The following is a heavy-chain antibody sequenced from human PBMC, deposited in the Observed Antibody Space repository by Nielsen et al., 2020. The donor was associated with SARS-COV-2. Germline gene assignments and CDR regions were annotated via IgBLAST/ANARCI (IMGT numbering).Heavy chain of an antibody. CDR1: GNTFTTNV. Sequence: ASVKVSCKASGNTFTTNVMHWVRQAPGQRLEWVGWIHAGNGNTQYSRKFQDRVTITRDTSASTVYMELSSLRSEDSAVYYCARVNPNRIFIYYMDVWGTGTTVTVSS. CDR3: ARVNPNRIFIYYMDV. J-gene: IGHJ6*03. D-gene: IGHD2-21*01. V-gene: IGHV1-3*01. CDR2: IHAGNGNT.